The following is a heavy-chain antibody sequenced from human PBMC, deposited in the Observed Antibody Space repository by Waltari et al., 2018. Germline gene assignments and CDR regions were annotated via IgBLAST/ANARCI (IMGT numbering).Heavy chain of an antibody. CDR2: INQDGSEK. V-gene: IGHV3-7*01. CDR1: GFTFTSYW. J-gene: IGHJ4*02. CDR3: ARDHWGPDY. D-gene: IGHD7-27*01. Sequence: EVQVVESGGGLVQPGGSLRLSCAASGFTFTSYWMRWVRQAPGKGPEWVANINQDGSEKNYVDYAKGRFTISRDNAKDSLYLQMNSLRAEDTAVYFCARDHWGPDYWGQGTLVTVSS.